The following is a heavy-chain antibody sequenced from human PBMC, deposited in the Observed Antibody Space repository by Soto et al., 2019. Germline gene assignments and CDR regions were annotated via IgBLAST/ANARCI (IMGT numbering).Heavy chain of an antibody. J-gene: IGHJ6*02. CDR2: IIPIFGTA. CDR3: ARCDTAIVRRHGPYYYYGMDV. V-gene: IGHV1-69*12. Sequence: QVQLVQSGAEVKKPGSSVKVSCKASGGTFSSYAISWVRQAPGQGLEWMGGIIPIFGTANYAQKFQGRVTITADESTSTADMGLSSLRSEDTAVYYCARCDTAIVRRHGPYYYYGMDVWGQGTTVTVSS. CDR1: GGTFSSYA. D-gene: IGHD5-18*01.